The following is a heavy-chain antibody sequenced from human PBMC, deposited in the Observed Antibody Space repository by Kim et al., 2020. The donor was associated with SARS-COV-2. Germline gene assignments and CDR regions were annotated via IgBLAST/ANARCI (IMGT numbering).Heavy chain of an antibody. V-gene: IGHV6-1*01. CDR3: ASNHGGCGDGYEALDY. D-gene: IGHD2-8*01. J-gene: IGHJ4*02. Sequence: VSVRGRITINPDTAKNQFSLQLNSVSPEDTAVYYCASNHGGCGDGYEALDYWGQGTLVTVSS.